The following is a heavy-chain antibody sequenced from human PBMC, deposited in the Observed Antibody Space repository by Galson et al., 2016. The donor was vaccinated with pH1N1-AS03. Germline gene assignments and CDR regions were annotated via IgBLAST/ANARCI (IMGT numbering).Heavy chain of an antibody. J-gene: IGHJ4*02. CDR1: GYTFSNYG. D-gene: IGHD2/OR15-2a*01. CDR3: ARAFEEYLLRDYSSVFDS. Sequence: SVKVSCKASGYTFSNYGITWVRQAPGQGLQWMGWIKNNNDNTIYGQNFQGRVTLTTDPSTNTAYMELKNLRSDDTGGYYCARAFEEYLLRDYSSVFDSWGQGTLVTVSS. V-gene: IGHV1-18*01. CDR2: IKNNNDNT.